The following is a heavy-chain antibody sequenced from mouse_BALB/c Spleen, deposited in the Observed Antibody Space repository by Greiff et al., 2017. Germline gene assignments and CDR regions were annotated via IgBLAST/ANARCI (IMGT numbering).Heavy chain of an antibody. CDR1: GYAFSSYW. J-gene: IGHJ3*01. CDR2: IYPGDGDT. CDR3: ARGGYYGSSAFAY. V-gene: IGHV1-80*01. Sequence: QVQLKESGAELVRPGSSVKISCKASGYAFSSYWMNWVKQRPGQGLEWIGQIYPGDGDTNYNGKFKGKATLTADKSSSTAYMQLSSLTSEDSAVYFCARGGYYGSSAFAYWGQGTLVTVSA. D-gene: IGHD1-1*01.